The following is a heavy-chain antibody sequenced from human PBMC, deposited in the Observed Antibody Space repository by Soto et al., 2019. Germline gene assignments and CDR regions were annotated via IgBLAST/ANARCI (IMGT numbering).Heavy chain of an antibody. V-gene: IGHV4-31*03. J-gene: IGHJ2*01. CDR1: GGSISSGGYY. Sequence: QVQLQESGPGLVKPSQNLSLTCTVSGGSISSGGYYWSWIRQHPGKGLEWIGYIYYSGSTYYNPSLQRRITISVDTSKNQYTLKLSSVTAAGTAVYYCARRFNYFRYFDLWGRGTLVTVSS. CDR3: ARRFNYFRYFDL. D-gene: IGHD3-10*01. CDR2: IYYSGST.